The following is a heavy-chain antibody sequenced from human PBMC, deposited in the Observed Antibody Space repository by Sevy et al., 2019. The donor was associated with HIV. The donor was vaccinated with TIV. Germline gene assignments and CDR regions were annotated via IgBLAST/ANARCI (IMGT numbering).Heavy chain of an antibody. D-gene: IGHD1-7*01. CDR3: ASGGSSAVWNYGYYYYGMDV. V-gene: IGHV1-8*02. CDR1: VDTFSTYD. Sequence: ASVKVSCKASVDTFSTYDMNWVRQAPGQGLEWMGWMSPKSGSTGFAQKFQGRLTMTRDTSRNTAYMELSSLRSEDTAVYYCASGGSSAVWNYGYYYYGMDVWGQGTTVTVSS. J-gene: IGHJ6*02. CDR2: MSPKSGST.